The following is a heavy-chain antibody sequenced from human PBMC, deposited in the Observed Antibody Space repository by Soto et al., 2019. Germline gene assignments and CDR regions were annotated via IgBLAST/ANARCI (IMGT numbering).Heavy chain of an antibody. D-gene: IGHD6-19*01. CDR3: ARVEAVAGLYNYHGLDV. V-gene: IGHV1-69*12. CDR1: GGTFSNYA. Sequence: QVQLVQSGAEVKKPGSSVKVSCKVSGGTFSNYAIDWVRLAPGHGLEWMGGIVPIFGTTYYTQKCQGRATIVADDSTNTAYLEMSSLRSEDTAIYYCARVEAVAGLYNYHGLDVWGQGTAVTVSS. CDR2: IVPIFGTT. J-gene: IGHJ6*02.